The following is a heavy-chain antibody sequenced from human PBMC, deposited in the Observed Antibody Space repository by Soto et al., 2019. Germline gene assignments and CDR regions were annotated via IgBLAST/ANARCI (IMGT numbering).Heavy chain of an antibody. CDR3: AKGTAYAQYYYMDV. CDR2: VTGSGTGT. J-gene: IGHJ6*03. V-gene: IGHV3-23*01. CDR1: AFTSKKLA. Sequence: EVLLLESGGGLVQPGGSLRLSCAVSAFTSKKLAMTWVRQAPGEGLEWVSSVTGSGTGTYYAESVKGRFTISRDNAKNTLFLQMNSLRAEDTAVYYCAKGTAYAQYYYMDVWGKVTTVTVSS. D-gene: IGHD3-16*01.